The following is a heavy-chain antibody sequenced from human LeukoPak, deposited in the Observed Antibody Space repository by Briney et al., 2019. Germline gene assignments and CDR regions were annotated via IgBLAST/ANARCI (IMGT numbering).Heavy chain of an antibody. CDR2: ISGNGINT. V-gene: IGHV3-64*01. Sequence: GGSLRLSCAASGFTFSTYAMHWVRQAPGKGLEYVSGISGNGINTHYASSVKGRFTISRDNSRNTLYLQMGSLRAEDLAVYFCARVTHDDHGDYASDYWGQGTLVTVSS. J-gene: IGHJ4*02. CDR1: GFTFSTYA. CDR3: ARVTHDDHGDYASDY. D-gene: IGHD4-17*01.